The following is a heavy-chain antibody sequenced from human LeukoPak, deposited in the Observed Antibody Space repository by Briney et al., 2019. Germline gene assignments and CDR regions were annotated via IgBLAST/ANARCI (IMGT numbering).Heavy chain of an antibody. CDR2: IGGSDGST. CDR3: AKRGDSSGYPYYFDH. D-gene: IGHD3-22*01. Sequence: GGSLRLSCAASGFTFSHYVMAWVRQAPGKGLEWVSAIGGSDGSTYYVDSVKGRFTISRDNSKNTVYLQMNSLRVEDTAVYYCAKRGDSSGYPYYFDHWGQGTLVTVS. J-gene: IGHJ4*02. V-gene: IGHV3-23*01. CDR1: GFTFSHYV.